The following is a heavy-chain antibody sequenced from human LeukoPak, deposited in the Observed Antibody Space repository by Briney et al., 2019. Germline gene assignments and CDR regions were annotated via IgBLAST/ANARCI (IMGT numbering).Heavy chain of an antibody. Sequence: SETLSLTCTVSGGSISSYYWSWIRQPPGKGLEWIGYIYTSGSTNYNPSLKSLVTISVDTSKNQFSLKLSSVTAADTAVYYCARANYDSSGYYSLGYYFDYWGQGTLVTVSS. J-gene: IGHJ4*02. CDR1: GGSISSYY. CDR3: ARANYDSSGYYSLGYYFDY. CDR2: IYTSGST. D-gene: IGHD3-22*01. V-gene: IGHV4-4*09.